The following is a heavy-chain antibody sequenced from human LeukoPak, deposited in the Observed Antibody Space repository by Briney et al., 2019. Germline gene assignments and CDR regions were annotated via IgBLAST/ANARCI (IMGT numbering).Heavy chain of an antibody. CDR1: GGSISSSSYY. Sequence: PSETLSLTCTVSGGSISSSSYYWGWIRQPPGKGLEWIGSIYYSGSTYYNPSLKSRVTISVDTSKNQFSLKLSSVTAADTAVYYCASPSPDYGDPIDYWGQGTLVTVYS. CDR3: ASPSPDYGDPIDY. D-gene: IGHD4-17*01. CDR2: IYYSGST. J-gene: IGHJ4*02. V-gene: IGHV4-39*01.